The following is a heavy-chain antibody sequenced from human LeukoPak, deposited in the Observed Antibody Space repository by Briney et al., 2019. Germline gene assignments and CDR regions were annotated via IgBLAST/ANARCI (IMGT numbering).Heavy chain of an antibody. CDR1: GFTFSNFG. Sequence: GRSLRLSFAASGFTFSNFGMHWVRQAPGKGLEWVAIISYDGTNNNYADSVKGRFTISRDNSKNTLYLQMNSLRAEDTAVYYCAKERRETVVGTVYFQHWGQGTLVTVSS. D-gene: IGHD6-19*01. CDR2: ISYDGTNN. V-gene: IGHV3-30*18. CDR3: AKERRETVVGTVYFQH. J-gene: IGHJ1*01.